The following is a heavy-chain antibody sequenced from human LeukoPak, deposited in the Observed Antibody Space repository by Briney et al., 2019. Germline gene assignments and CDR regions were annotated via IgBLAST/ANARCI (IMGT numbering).Heavy chain of an antibody. J-gene: IGHJ4*02. CDR2: IRYDGSNK. Sequence: GGSLRLSCAASGFTFSDHYMDWVRQAPGKGLEWVAFIRYDGSNKYYADSVKGRFTISRDNSKNTLYLQMNSLRAEDTAVYYCAKDRGYDILTGYSYYFDYWGQGTLVTVSS. CDR1: GFTFSDHY. D-gene: IGHD3-9*01. CDR3: AKDRGYDILTGYSYYFDY. V-gene: IGHV3-30*02.